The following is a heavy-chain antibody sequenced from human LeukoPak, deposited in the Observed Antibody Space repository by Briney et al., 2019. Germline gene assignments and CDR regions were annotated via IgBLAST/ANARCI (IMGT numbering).Heavy chain of an antibody. D-gene: IGHD3-22*01. J-gene: IGHJ4*02. CDR1: GFIFSSYE. V-gene: IGHV3-48*03. Sequence: QPGGSLRLSCAGSGFIFSSYEMNWVRQAPGKGLEWVSYISNTDSTIYYADSVKGRFTISRDNAKNSLYLQMNSLRAEDTAVYYCARDQGQLDYYDSSGGGYWGQGTLVTVSS. CDR3: ARDQGQLDYYDSSGGGY. CDR2: ISNTDSTI.